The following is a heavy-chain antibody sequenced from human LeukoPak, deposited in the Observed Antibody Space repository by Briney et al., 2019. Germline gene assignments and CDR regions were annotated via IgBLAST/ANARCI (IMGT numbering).Heavy chain of an antibody. Sequence: SETLSLTCTVSGYSISSGYYWGWIRQPPGKGLEWVGSIYHSGSTYYNPPLKSRVTISVDTSKNQFALKLSSVTAADTAVYYCARVGTAMVTDFDYWGQGTLVTVSS. D-gene: IGHD5-18*01. CDR2: IYHSGST. V-gene: IGHV4-38-2*02. CDR3: ARVGTAMVTDFDY. CDR1: GYSISSGYY. J-gene: IGHJ4*02.